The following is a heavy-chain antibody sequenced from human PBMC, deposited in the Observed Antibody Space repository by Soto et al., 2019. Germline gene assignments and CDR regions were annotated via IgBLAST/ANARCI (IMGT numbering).Heavy chain of an antibody. CDR1: GYSFTIYW. V-gene: IGHV5-51*01. CDR3: ARHGRYYYYYMDV. CDR2: IYPGDSDT. Sequence: GESLKISCNGSGYSFTIYWIGWVRQMPGKGLEWMGIIYPGDSDTRYSPSFQGQVTISADKSISTAYLQWSSLKASDTAMYYCARHGRYYYYYMDVWGKGTTVTVSS. J-gene: IGHJ6*03.